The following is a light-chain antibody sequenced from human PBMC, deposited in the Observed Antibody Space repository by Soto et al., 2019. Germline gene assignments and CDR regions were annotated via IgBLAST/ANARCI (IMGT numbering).Light chain of an antibody. Sequence: QSVLTQPASVSGSPGQSITISCTGTSSDVGGYNYVSWYQHHPDKAPKLVIYDVTNRPSGAANRFSGSKAGNTASLTISGLQAEDEADYYCNSYTGSATASVFGTGTKVPGL. J-gene: IGLJ1*01. CDR1: SSDVGGYNY. CDR3: NSYTGSATASV. V-gene: IGLV2-14*03. CDR2: DVT.